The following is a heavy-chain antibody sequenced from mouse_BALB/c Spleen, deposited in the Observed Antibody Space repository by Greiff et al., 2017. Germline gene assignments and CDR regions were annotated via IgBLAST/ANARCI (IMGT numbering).Heavy chain of an antibody. CDR2: INPSSGYT. V-gene: IGHV1-4*01. CDR1: GYTFTSYT. J-gene: IGHJ3*01. D-gene: IGHD2-2*01. CDR3: ARSGLYGYDPAWFAY. Sequence: QVQLKESGAELARPGASVKMSCKASGYTFTSYTMHWVKQRPGQGLEWIGYINPSSGYTNYNQKFKDKATLTADKSSSTAYMQLSSLTSEDSAVYYCARSGLYGYDPAWFAYWGQGTLVTVSA.